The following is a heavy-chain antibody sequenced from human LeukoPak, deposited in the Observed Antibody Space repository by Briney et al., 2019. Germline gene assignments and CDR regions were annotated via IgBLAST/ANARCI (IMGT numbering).Heavy chain of an antibody. Sequence: PGGSLRLSCAASGFTFSSYAMSWVRQAPGKGLEWVSAISGSGGSTYYADSVKGRFTISRDNSKNTLYLQMNSLRAEDTAVYYCAKDAGLSSIVATSDGAFDIWGQGTMVTVSS. J-gene: IGHJ3*02. CDR2: ISGSGGST. CDR3: AKDAGLSSIVATSDGAFDI. CDR1: GFTFSSYA. V-gene: IGHV3-23*01. D-gene: IGHD5-12*01.